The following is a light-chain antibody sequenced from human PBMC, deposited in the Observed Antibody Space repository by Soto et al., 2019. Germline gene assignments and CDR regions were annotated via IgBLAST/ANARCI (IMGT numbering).Light chain of an antibody. CDR1: QNISRY. CDR2: YVS. J-gene: IGKJ1*01. CDR3: QQRSNWPRT. V-gene: IGKV3-11*01. Sequence: IVLTQSPATRSLSPGERATLSCRASQNISRYLIWYQPHPGHAPRILMYYVSNRATGIPARFSGSGSGTDFXLTISSLXPEDLAVYYCQQRSNWPRTFGQGTKVDIK.